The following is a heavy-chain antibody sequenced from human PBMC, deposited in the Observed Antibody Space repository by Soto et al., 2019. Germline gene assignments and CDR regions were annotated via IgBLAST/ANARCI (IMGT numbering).Heavy chain of an antibody. Sequence: RFTISGDNSKNTLYLQMGSLRAEDMAVYYCARGTDYYGSGSYSFDYWGQGTLVTVSS. CDR3: ARGTDYYGSGSYSFDY. J-gene: IGHJ4*02. D-gene: IGHD3-10*01. V-gene: IGHV3-64*01.